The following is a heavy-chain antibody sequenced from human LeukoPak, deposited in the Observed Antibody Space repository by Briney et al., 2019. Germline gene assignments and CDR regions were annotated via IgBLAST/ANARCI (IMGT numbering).Heavy chain of an antibody. CDR1: DDSISSNY. J-gene: IGHJ4*02. CDR3: ARLLAGCPGGRCRAHFDY. CDR2: INYSGST. D-gene: IGHD2-15*01. Sequence: SETLSLTCSVSDDSISSNYWSWMRQPPGKGLEWIGYINYSGSTNYNPSLKSRVTMSVDTSNNQFSLNLSSVTAADTAVYYCARLLAGCPGGRCRAHFDYWGQGTLVTVSS. V-gene: IGHV4-59*01.